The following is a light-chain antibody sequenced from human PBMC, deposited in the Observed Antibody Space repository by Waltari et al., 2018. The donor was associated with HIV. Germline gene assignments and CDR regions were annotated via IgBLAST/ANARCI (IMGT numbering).Light chain of an antibody. CDR3: QQYYSLGPT. Sequence: DIVMTQSPNSLAVSLGDRATINCRSSRTILFSSDNRNCLAWYQQKPGQSPKLLIYWASTRASGVPDRFSGSGSGTNFSLTISTLQTDDVALYYCQQYYSLGPTFGGGTKVEIK. CDR2: WAS. V-gene: IGKV4-1*01. CDR1: RTILFSSDNRNC. J-gene: IGKJ4*01.